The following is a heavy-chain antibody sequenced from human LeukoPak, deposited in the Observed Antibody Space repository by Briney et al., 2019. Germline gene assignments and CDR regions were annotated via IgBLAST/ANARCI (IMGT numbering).Heavy chain of an antibody. CDR3: ATTGRESTAMVIGDY. V-gene: IGHV4-34*01. D-gene: IGHD5-18*01. CDR2: INHSGST. Sequence: SETLSLTCAVYGGSFSGYYWSWICQPPGKGLEWIGEINHSGSTNYNPSLKSRVTISVDTSKNQFSLKLSTVTAADTAVYYCATTGRESTAMVIGDYWGQGTLVTVSS. CDR1: GGSFSGYY. J-gene: IGHJ4*02.